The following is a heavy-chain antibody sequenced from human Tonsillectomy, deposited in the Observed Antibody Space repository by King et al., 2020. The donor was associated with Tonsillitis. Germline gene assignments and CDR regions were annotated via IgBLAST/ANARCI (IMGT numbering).Heavy chain of an antibody. V-gene: IGHV4-34*01. CDR3: ARPEAGQNWFDP. J-gene: IGHJ5*02. CDR2: INHSGST. CDR1: GGSFSGYY. Sequence: VQLQQWGAGLLKPSETLSLTCAVYGGSFSGYYWSWIRQPPGKGLEWIGEINHSGSTNYNPSLKSRVTISVDTSKNQFSLKLSSVTAADTAVYYCARPEAGQNWFDPWGKGTLVTVSS.